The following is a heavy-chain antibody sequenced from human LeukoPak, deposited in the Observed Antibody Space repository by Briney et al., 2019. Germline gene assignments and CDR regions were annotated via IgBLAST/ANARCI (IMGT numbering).Heavy chain of an antibody. D-gene: IGHD5-12*01. J-gene: IGHJ3*02. CDR2: IIPILGVA. V-gene: IGHV1-69*04. CDR1: GGTFSSYA. CDR3: ARKDGYNSEDAFDI. Sequence: SVKVSCKASGGTFSSYAISWVRQAPGQGLEWMGRIIPILGVANYAQKFQGRVTITADKSTSTAYMELSSLRSEDTAVYYCARKDGYNSEDAFDIWGQGTMVTVSS.